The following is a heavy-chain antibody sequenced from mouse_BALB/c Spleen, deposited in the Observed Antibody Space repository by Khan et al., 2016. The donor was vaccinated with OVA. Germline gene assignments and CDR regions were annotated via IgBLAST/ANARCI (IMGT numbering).Heavy chain of an antibody. CDR2: IPYSGRT. D-gene: IGHD1-2*01. CDR1: GYSITSGYS. Sequence: EVQLQESGPDLVKPSQSLSLTCTVTGYSITSGYSWHWIRQFPGNTLEWMDYIPYSGRTHYNPSLKGRNSITRDTSKNQFFLQLNSMTTEDAATVYCARSRLSTTATSFYLDYGGQGTTLTVSS. V-gene: IGHV3-1*02. J-gene: IGHJ2*01. CDR3: ARSRLSTTATSFYLDY.